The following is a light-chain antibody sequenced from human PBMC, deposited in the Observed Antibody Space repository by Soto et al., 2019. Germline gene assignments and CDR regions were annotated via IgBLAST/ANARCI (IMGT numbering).Light chain of an antibody. CDR2: DAS. J-gene: IGKJ3*01. Sequence: EIVLTQSPATLSLSPGERATLSCRASQSVSSDFDWYQQKPGQAPRLLIYDASNRATGIPGRFSGSGSGTDFTHTLSSLEPEDFAPHYCQHRHNFGPGTKVDIK. V-gene: IGKV3-11*01. CDR1: QSVSSD. CDR3: QHRHN.